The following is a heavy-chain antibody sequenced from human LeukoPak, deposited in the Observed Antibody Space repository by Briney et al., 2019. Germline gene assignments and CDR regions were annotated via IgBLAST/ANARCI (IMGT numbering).Heavy chain of an antibody. CDR1: GGSTSSYY. CDR3: ASLTTVTQGYFDS. V-gene: IGHV4-59*08. J-gene: IGHJ4*02. D-gene: IGHD4-17*01. CDR2: IYYSGST. Sequence: PSETLSLICTVSGGSTSSYYWSWVRQPPGKGLEWIGYIYYSGSTNYNPSLKSRLTISVDTSKNQFSLKLSSVTATDTALYYCASLTTVTQGYFDSWGQGTLVTVSS.